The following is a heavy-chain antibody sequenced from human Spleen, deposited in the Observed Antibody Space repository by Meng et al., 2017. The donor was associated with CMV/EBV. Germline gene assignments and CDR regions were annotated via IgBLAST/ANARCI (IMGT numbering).Heavy chain of an antibody. Sequence: GGSLRLSCAASEFTFSNYAMHWVRQAPGKGLEWVAFIRYDGSNKYYTDSVKGRFTISRDNSNNTLYLQLNSLRAEDTAVYYCAKDLEVRGVLNYWGQGTLVTVSS. CDR1: EFTFSNYA. CDR3: AKDLEVRGVLNY. D-gene: IGHD3-10*01. CDR2: IRYDGSNK. J-gene: IGHJ4*02. V-gene: IGHV3-30*02.